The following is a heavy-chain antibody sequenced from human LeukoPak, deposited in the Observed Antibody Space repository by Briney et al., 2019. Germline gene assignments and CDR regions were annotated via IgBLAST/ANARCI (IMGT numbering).Heavy chain of an antibody. CDR1: GVSLSTSGGG. V-gene: IGHV2-5*01. J-gene: IGHJ6*02. CDR2: LYWNDDK. Sequence: SGPTVAKLTQTLTLTCTFSGVSLSTSGGGVSWIHQPPGKALEWLALLYWNDDKRHSPSPKRRLTITKDNSKIQVVLTMTSMDPVDTATYYCAHTDFWSGGYGMDVWGQGTTVTVSS. CDR3: AHTDFWSGGYGMDV. D-gene: IGHD3-3*01.